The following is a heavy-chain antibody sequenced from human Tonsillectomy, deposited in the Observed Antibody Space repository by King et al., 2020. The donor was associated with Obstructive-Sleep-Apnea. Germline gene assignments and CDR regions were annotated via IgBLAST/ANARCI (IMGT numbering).Heavy chain of an antibody. Sequence: VQLQQSGPGLVKPSQTLSLTCAISGDSVSSNSAVWSWIRQSPSRGLEWLGRTYYRSKWYNDYALSVKSRITINSDTSKNQFSLQLNSVTPEDTAVYYCARANMAAPCAWFDPWGQGTLVTVSS. CDR3: ARANMAAPCAWFDP. V-gene: IGHV6-1*01. CDR1: GDSVSSNSAV. J-gene: IGHJ5*02. CDR2: TYYRSKWYN. D-gene: IGHD6-25*01.